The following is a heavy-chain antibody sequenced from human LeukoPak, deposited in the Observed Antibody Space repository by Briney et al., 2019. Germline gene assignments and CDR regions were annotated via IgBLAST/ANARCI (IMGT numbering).Heavy chain of an antibody. CDR2: INAGNGKT. V-gene: IGHV1-3*01. CDR1: GYTFTSYA. CDR3: ARPVMYTSGPFDY. J-gene: IGHJ4*02. D-gene: IGHD6-19*01. Sequence: VSVKVSCKASGYTFTSYAMHWVRQAPGQTLEWMGWINAGNGKTKYSQKFQGRVTITRDTSASTAYMQLSSLRSEDTAVYYCARPVMYTSGPFDYWGQGTLVTVSS.